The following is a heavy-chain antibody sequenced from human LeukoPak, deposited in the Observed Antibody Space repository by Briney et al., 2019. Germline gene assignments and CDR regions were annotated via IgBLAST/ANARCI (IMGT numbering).Heavy chain of an antibody. Sequence: VRSLRLSCAASGFTFEDYAMHWVRQAPGKGLEWVSGISWNSDKIGYADSVQGRFIISRDNAKNSLYLQMDSLRAEDTALYHCAKAIDYFYFGMDVWGRGTTVIVSS. CDR1: GFTFEDYA. CDR2: ISWNSDKI. CDR3: AKAIDYFYFGMDV. J-gene: IGHJ6*02. V-gene: IGHV3-9*01.